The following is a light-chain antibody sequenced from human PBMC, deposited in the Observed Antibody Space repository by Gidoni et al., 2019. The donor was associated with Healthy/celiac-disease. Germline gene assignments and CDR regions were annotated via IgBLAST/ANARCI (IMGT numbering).Light chain of an antibody. V-gene: IGKV1-39*01. CDR2: AAS. CDR3: QQSYSTPLT. Sequence: DIQMTQSTSSLSAAVGGRVTITCRASQSISRYLNLYQQNPEKAPKLLIYAASSLQSGVLSRFSGGGSWTDFTLSISRLRPEDFSTYYCQQSYSTPLTFGQGTKVDIK. CDR1: QSISRY. J-gene: IGKJ1*01.